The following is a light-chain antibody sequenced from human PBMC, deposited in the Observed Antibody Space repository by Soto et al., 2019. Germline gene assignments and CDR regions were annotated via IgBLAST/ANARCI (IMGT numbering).Light chain of an antibody. Sequence: QSALTQPASVSGSPGQSITISCTGTSSDVGSHNHVSWYQQHPGQAPKLMIYEVSKRPLGVSARFSASKSGNTASLTISGLQDEDEADYCCCSYGGSRAVFGGGTQLTVL. V-gene: IGLV2-23*02. CDR1: SSDVGSHNH. CDR3: CSYGGSRAV. J-gene: IGLJ7*01. CDR2: EVS.